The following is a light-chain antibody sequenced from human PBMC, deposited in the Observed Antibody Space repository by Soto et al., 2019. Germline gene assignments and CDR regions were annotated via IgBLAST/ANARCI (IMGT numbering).Light chain of an antibody. J-gene: IGLJ2*01. Sequence: QSALTQPASVSGSPGQSITISRTGTSSDVGGYNYVSWYQQHPGKAPKLMIYDVSNRPSGVSNRFSGPKSGNTASLTISGLQAEDEADYYCSSYTSSSPYVVFGGGTKLTVL. CDR3: SSYTSSSPYVV. CDR2: DVS. V-gene: IGLV2-14*01. CDR1: SSDVGGYNY.